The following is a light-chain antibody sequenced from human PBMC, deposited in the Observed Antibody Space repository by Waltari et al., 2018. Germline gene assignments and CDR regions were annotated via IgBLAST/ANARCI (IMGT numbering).Light chain of an antibody. V-gene: IGLV2-23*02. J-gene: IGLJ2*01. CDR1: SSDVGGYHY. CDR3: CSYAGSSTRVV. Sequence: QSALTPPASVSGSPGQSITISCPGTSSDVGGYHYVSWYPQHPGKAPKLMIYDVSKRPSGVSNRFSGSKSGNTASLTISGLQAEDEADYYCCSYAGSSTRVVFGGGTKLTVL. CDR2: DVS.